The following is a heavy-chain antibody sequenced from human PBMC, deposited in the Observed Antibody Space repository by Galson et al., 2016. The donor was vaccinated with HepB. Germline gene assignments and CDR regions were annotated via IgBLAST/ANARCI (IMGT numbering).Heavy chain of an antibody. Sequence: TLSLTCTVSGGSISNNYWSWIRQPPGKGLEWIGNIYYSGTNYNPSLESRVTISVDTSKNQISLKLTSVTAAATAVYYCAKDSTRFDPWGQGTLVTVSS. CDR3: AKDSTRFDP. J-gene: IGHJ5*02. V-gene: IGHV4-59*01. CDR2: IYYSGT. CDR1: GGSISNNY.